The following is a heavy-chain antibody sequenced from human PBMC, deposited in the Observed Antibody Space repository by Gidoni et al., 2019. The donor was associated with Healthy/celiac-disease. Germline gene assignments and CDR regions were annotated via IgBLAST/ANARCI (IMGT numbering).Heavy chain of an antibody. Sequence: EVQLVETGGGLVKPGGSLRLSCAASGFTFSSYSMNWVRQAPGKGLEWVSSISSSSSYIYYADSVKGRFTISRDNAKNSLYLQMNSLRAEDTAVYYCARDFQEGYSSGWGTWGQGTLVTVSS. CDR1: GFTFSSYS. CDR3: ARDFQEGYSSGWGT. J-gene: IGHJ4*02. V-gene: IGHV3-21*01. D-gene: IGHD6-19*01. CDR2: ISSSSSYI.